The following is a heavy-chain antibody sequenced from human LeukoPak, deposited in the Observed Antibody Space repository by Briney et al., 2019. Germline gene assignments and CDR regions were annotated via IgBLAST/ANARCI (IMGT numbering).Heavy chain of an antibody. CDR1: GFTFSNHA. V-gene: IGHV3-30*04. J-gene: IGHJ3*02. CDR3: ARVDDLDAFDI. CDR2: ISDDESSK. D-gene: IGHD2-2*03. Sequence: PGGSLRLSCAASGFTFSNHAMHWVRQGPGKGLEWVAVISDDESSKFYTDSVKGRFTISRDNSKNTLFLQIDSLRPEDTAVYYCARVDDLDAFDIWGQGTLVTVSS.